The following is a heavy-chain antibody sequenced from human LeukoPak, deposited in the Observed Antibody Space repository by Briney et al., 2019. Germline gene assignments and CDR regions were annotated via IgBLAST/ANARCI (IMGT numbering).Heavy chain of an antibody. CDR1: GFTFSTYA. CDR2: HSGSGGHT. V-gene: IGHV3-23*01. CDR3: ARALCVGGINCGPDY. J-gene: IGHJ4*02. D-gene: IGHD2-15*01. Sequence: GGSLRLSCAASGFTFSTYAMNWVRQAPGKGLEWVSAHSGSGGHTYYADSVKGRFTISRDTSKNTVYLQMNSLRAEDTAVYYCARALCVGGINCGPDYWGQGTLVTVSS.